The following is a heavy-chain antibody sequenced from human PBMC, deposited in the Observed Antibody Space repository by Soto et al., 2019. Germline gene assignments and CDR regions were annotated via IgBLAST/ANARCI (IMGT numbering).Heavy chain of an antibody. V-gene: IGHV1-18*01. D-gene: IGHD4-4*01. CDR3: ARVADYSNYGEEFDY. Sequence: ASVKVSCKASGYTFTSYGISWVRQAPGQGLEWMGWISAYNGNTNYAQKLQGRVTMTTDTSTSTAYMELRSLRSDDTAVYYCARVADYSNYGEEFDYRGQGTLVTVSS. J-gene: IGHJ4*02. CDR2: ISAYNGNT. CDR1: GYTFTSYG.